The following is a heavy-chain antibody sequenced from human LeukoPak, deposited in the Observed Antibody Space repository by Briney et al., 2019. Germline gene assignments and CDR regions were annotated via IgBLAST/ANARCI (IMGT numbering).Heavy chain of an antibody. V-gene: IGHV1-18*01. J-gene: IGHJ4*02. CDR2: ISAYNGNT. Sequence: ASVKVSCKASGYTFTSYGISWVRQAPGRGLVWMGWISAYNGNTNYAQKLQGRVTMTTDTSTSTAYMELRSLRSDDTAVYYCARTTVTTYLLDYWGQGTLVTVSS. CDR3: ARTTVTTYLLDY. D-gene: IGHD4-17*01. CDR1: GYTFTSYG.